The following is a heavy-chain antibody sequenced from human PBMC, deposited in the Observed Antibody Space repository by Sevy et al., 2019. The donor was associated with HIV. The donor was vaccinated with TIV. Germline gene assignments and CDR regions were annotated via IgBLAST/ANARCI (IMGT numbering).Heavy chain of an antibody. J-gene: IGHJ6*02. V-gene: IGHV3-30*02. CDR3: AKDGNVVVGGDFYYYGMDV. CDR1: GLNVRTYG. D-gene: IGHD2-15*01. CDR2: IRFDGGQK. Sequence: GGSLRLSCAASGLNVRTYGMHWVRQAPGKGLEWVAFIRFDGGQKYYPDSMNGRFSISRDNSKNTLYLQMNSLRVEDTAVYYCAKDGNVVVGGDFYYYGMDVWGQGTTVTVSS.